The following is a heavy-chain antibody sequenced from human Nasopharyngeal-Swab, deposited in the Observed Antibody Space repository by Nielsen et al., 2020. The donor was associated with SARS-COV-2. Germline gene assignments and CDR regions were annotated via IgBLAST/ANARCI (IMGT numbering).Heavy chain of an antibody. J-gene: IGHJ6*03. D-gene: IGHD2/OR15-2a*01. V-gene: IGHV5-10-1*01. Sequence: VRQMHGKGLEWMGWIDPIDSHTNYRPSFEGHVTMSVDKYSSTAYLQWSSLKASDTAIYYCARQGTFMDVWGTGTTVTVSS. CDR2: IDPIDSHT. CDR3: ARQGTFMDV.